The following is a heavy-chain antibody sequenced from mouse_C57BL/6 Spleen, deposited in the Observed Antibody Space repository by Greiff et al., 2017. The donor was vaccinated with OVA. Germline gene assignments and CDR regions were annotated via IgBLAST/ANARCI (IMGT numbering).Heavy chain of an antibody. CDR1: GYTFTSYW. Sequence: QVQLKQPGAELVKPGASVKLSCKASGYTFTSYWMHWVKQRPGQGLEWIGMIHPNSGSTNYNEKFKSKATLTVDKSSSTAYMQLSSLTSEDSAVYYCARSYYYGSCYWYFDVWGTGTTVTVSS. CDR3: ARSYYYGSCYWYFDV. D-gene: IGHD1-1*01. CDR2: IHPNSGST. J-gene: IGHJ1*03. V-gene: IGHV1-64*01.